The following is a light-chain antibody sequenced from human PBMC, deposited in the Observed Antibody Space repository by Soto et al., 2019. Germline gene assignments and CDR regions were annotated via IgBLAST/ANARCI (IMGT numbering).Light chain of an antibody. Sequence: QSVLTQPASVSGSPGQSITISCSGTSSDIGSYNHVAWYQQFPGKSPKLMIYAVSDRPPGVSDRFSGSKSGNTASLTISGLQAEDEADYYCSSFSSSNTPYVFGTGTKLTVL. V-gene: IGLV2-14*03. CDR1: SSDIGSYNH. CDR3: SSFSSSNTPYV. CDR2: AVS. J-gene: IGLJ1*01.